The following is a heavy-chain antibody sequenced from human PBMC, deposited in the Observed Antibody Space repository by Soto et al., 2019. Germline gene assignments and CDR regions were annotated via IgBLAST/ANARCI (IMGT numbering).Heavy chain of an antibody. CDR1: GYTFTTYG. J-gene: IGHJ5*02. Sequence: SVKVSCKTPGYTFTTYGVSWVRQAPGQGFEWMGWISAYNGNTNYAQKLQGRVTMTTDTSTSTAYMELRGLRSDDTAVYYCASDRYYYGSGSYYISWFDPWGQGTLITVSS. CDR2: ISAYNGNT. V-gene: IGHV1-18*04. D-gene: IGHD3-10*01. CDR3: ASDRYYYGSGSYYISWFDP.